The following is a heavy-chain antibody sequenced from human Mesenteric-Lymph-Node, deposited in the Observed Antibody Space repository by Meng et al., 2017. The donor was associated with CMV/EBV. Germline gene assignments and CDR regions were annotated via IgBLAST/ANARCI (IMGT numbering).Heavy chain of an antibody. Sequence: GSINSGDYYWTWIRQPPGKGLEWIGHIYYSGTTYYNPSLKSRVTISVDTSKNQFSLKLSSVTAADTAVYYCARAGALRDDYVRGVLCWGQGTLVTVSS. J-gene: IGHJ4*02. CDR2: IYYSGTT. CDR1: GSINSGDYY. D-gene: IGHD3-16*01. V-gene: IGHV4-30-4*08. CDR3: ARAGALRDDYVRGVLC.